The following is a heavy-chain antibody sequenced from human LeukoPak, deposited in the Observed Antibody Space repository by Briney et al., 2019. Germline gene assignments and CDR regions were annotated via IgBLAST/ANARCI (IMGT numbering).Heavy chain of an antibody. CDR1: GFTFSSYT. CDR2: ISSSRTYI. Sequence: GGSLRLSCAASGFTFSSYTMNWVRQAPGKGLEWVSSISSSRTYIYYADSVKGRFTISRDNAKNSLYLQMNSLRAEDTAVYYCASEPLSTTWGQGTLVTVSS. J-gene: IGHJ5*02. V-gene: IGHV3-21*01. D-gene: IGHD2-2*01. CDR3: ASEPLSTT.